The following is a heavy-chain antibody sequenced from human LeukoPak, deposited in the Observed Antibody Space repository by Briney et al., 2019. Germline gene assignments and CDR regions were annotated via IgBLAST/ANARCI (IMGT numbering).Heavy chain of an antibody. CDR2: INPYNGIT. V-gene: IGHV1-2*02. J-gene: IGHJ4*02. Sequence: ASVKVSCKASGYTFTDHFMHWMRQAPSQGLEWVGEINPYNGITKYAWRFQGRVSITRDTSISTAFMEVSRLTSDDTAVYYCARDNSLNDFDYWGQGTLVTVAS. D-gene: IGHD1-1*01. CDR1: GYTFTDHF. CDR3: ARDNSLNDFDY.